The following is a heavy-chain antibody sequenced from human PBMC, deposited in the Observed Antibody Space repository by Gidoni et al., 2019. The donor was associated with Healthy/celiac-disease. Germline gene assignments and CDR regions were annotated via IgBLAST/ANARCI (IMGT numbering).Heavy chain of an antibody. Sequence: EVQLVESGGGLVKPGGSLRLSCAASGFTFSRASMNWVRQAPGKGLEWVSSISSSSSYIYYADSVKGRFTISRDNAKNSLYLQMSSLRAEDTAVYYCARGERYCSGGSCFGFDYWGQGTLVTVSS. J-gene: IGHJ4*02. CDR1: GFTFSRAS. CDR2: ISSSSSYI. V-gene: IGHV3-21*01. CDR3: ARGERYCSGGSCFGFDY. D-gene: IGHD2-15*01.